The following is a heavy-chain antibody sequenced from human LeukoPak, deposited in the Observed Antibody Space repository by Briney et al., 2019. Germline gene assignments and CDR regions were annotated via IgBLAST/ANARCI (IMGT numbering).Heavy chain of an antibody. CDR1: GFTFSSYS. CDR3: AKDLTMIPMDV. J-gene: IGHJ6*03. V-gene: IGHV3-21*04. Sequence: PGGSLRLSCAASGFTFSSYSMNWVRQAPGKGLEWVSSISSSSSYIYYADSVKGRFTISRDNSKNTLYLRMNSLRAEDTAVYYCAKDLTMIPMDVWGKGTTVTVSS. CDR2: ISSSSSYI. D-gene: IGHD3-22*01.